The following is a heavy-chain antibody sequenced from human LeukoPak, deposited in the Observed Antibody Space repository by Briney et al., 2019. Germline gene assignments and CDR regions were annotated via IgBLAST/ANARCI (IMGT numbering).Heavy chain of an antibody. Sequence: SETLSLTCTVSGGSISSSSYYWGWIRQPPGKGLEWIGSIYYSGSTYYNPSLKSRVTISVDTSKNQFSLKLSSVTAADTAVYYCARGGYGYSYGYSFDYWGQGTLVTVSS. J-gene: IGHJ4*02. CDR3: ARGGYGYSYGYSFDY. V-gene: IGHV4-39*07. CDR2: IYYSGST. D-gene: IGHD5-18*01. CDR1: GGSISSSSYY.